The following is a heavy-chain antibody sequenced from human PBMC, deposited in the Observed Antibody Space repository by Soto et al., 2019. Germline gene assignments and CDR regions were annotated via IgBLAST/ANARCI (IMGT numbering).Heavy chain of an antibody. D-gene: IGHD2-8*01. V-gene: IGHV3-74*01. CDR3: ARCKVPNGVCYFFDY. CDR1: GFNFSTYW. Sequence: EVQLVESGGGLVQPGVSLRLSCAASGFNFSTYWMHWVRQAPGKGLVWVSRINSDGSTTAYADSVKGRFTISRDNAKNTLYLQMNSLRADDTAVYYCARCKVPNGVCYFFDYWGQGTLVTVSS. CDR2: INSDGSTT. J-gene: IGHJ4*02.